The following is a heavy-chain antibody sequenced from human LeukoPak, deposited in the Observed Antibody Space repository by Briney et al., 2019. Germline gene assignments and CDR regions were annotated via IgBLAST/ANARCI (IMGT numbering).Heavy chain of an antibody. V-gene: IGHV4-31*03. CDR1: GGSISSSGYY. CDR3: GRLGYCSGGSCSLGY. CDR2: IYHSGST. Sequence: SQTLSLTCTVSGGSISSSGYYWSWIRQHPGKGLEWIGYIYHSGSTYYNPSLKSRLTISVDTSKNQFSLNVTSVTAADTAVYYCGRLGYCSGGSCSLGYWGQGTLVTVSS. J-gene: IGHJ4*02. D-gene: IGHD2-15*01.